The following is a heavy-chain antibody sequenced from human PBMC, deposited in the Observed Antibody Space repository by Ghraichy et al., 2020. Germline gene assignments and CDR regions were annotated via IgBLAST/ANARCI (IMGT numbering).Heavy chain of an antibody. D-gene: IGHD6-6*01. V-gene: IGHV4-31*03. CDR3: AIGNTVPIAAPDY. Sequence: SETLSLTCTVSGGSISSGGYYWSWIRQHPGKGLEWIGYIYYSGSTYYNPSLKSRVTISVDTSKNQFSLKLSSVTAADTAVYYCAIGNTVPIAAPDYWGQGTLVTVSS. CDR1: GGSISSGGYY. J-gene: IGHJ4*02. CDR2: IYYSGST.